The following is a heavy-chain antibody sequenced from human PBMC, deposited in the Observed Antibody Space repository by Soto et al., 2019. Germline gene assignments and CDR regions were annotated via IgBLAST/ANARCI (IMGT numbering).Heavy chain of an antibody. J-gene: IGHJ6*02. V-gene: IGHV3-7*01. CDR3: ARELYDFWREGYHYGMDV. D-gene: IGHD3-3*01. CDR2: IKQDGSEK. Sequence: GGSLRLSCAASGFTFSSYWMSWVRQAPGKGLEWVANIKQDGSEKYYVDSVKGRFTISRDNAKNSLYLQMNSLRAEDTAVYYCARELYDFWREGYHYGMDVWGQGTTVTVSS. CDR1: GFTFSSYW.